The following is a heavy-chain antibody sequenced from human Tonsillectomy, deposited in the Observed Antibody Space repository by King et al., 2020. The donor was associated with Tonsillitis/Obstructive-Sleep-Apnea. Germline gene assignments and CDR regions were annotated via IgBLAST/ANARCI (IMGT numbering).Heavy chain of an antibody. CDR2: ISGSGGST. J-gene: IGHJ5*02. Sequence: VQLVQSGGGLVQPGGSLRLSCAASGLTFSSYAMTWVRQAPGKGLEWVSTISGSGGSTYYADSVKGRFTISRDNSKNTLYLQMNRLRAEDTAVYYCVKGGGGEFDPWGQGTLVTVSS. V-gene: IGHV3-23*04. CDR3: VKGGGGEFDP. D-gene: IGHD3-10*01. CDR1: GLTFSSYA.